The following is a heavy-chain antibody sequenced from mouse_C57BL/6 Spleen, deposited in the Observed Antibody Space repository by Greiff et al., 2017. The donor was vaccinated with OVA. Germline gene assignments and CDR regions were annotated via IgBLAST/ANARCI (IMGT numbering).Heavy chain of an antibody. J-gene: IGHJ4*01. D-gene: IGHD1-1*01. Sequence: QVQLKQSGAELVRPGTSVKMSCKASGYTFTNYWIGWAKQRPGHGLEWIGDIYPGGGYTNYNEKFKGKATLTADKSSSTAYMQFSSLTSEDSAIYYCARSITTVVADYAMDYWGQGTSVTVSS. CDR3: ARSITTVVADYAMDY. CDR1: GYTFTNYW. CDR2: IYPGGGYT. V-gene: IGHV1-63*01.